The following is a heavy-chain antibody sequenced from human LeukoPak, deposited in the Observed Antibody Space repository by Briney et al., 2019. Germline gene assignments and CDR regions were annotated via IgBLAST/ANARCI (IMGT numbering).Heavy chain of an antibody. CDR3: VGDRDWGFDY. V-gene: IGHV3-48*01. CDR2: TWNNDDAI. Sequence: PGGSLRLSCAGSRLTSSSYSVNWVRQAPGKGLEWISHTWNNDDAIWYADSVKGRFTIFRDTAKKSLHLQMNSLRVEDTAVYYCVGDRDWGFDYWGQGTMVTVSS. CDR1: RLTSSSYS. D-gene: IGHD2-21*02. J-gene: IGHJ4*02.